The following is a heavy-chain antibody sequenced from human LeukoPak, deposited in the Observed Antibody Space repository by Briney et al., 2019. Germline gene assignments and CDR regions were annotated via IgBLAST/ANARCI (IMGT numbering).Heavy chain of an antibody. V-gene: IGHV4-59*08. CDR2: IYYSGST. D-gene: IGHD3-22*01. Sequence: SETLSLTCTVSGGSISSYYWSWIRQPPGKGLEWIGYIYYSGSTNYNPSLKSRVTISVDTSKNQFSLKLSSVTAADTAVYYCARRVTMIVVVTTNWFDPWGQGTLVTVSS. J-gene: IGHJ5*02. CDR1: GGSISSYY. CDR3: ARRVTMIVVVTTNWFDP.